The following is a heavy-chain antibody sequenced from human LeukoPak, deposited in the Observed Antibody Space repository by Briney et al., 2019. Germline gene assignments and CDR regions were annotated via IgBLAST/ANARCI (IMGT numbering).Heavy chain of an antibody. J-gene: IGHJ4*02. CDR1: GYSFTSYW. CDR2: IYPGDSDT. D-gene: IGHD3-22*01. Sequence: GQSLKISCKGSGYSFTSYWIGWVRQMPGKGMEWMGIIYPGDSDTRYSPSFQGQVTISADKPISTAYLQWSSLKASDTAMYYCARPASMYYYDSSGYLGYWGQGTLVTVSS. V-gene: IGHV5-51*01. CDR3: ARPASMYYYDSSGYLGY.